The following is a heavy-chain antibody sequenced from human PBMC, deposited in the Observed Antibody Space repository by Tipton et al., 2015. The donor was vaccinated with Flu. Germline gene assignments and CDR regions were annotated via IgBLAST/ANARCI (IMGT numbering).Heavy chain of an antibody. Sequence: GSLRLSCAASGFTFSSYEMNWVRQAPGKGLEWLSYISSSGNTIYYADSVKGRFTISRDNAKNSLYLQMNSLRAEDTAMYHCARGQDCSSTSCYQGRDAFDIWGQGTMVTVSS. J-gene: IGHJ3*02. CDR2: ISSSGNTI. V-gene: IGHV3-48*03. CDR3: ARGQDCSSTSCYQGRDAFDI. CDR1: GFTFSSYE. D-gene: IGHD2-2*01.